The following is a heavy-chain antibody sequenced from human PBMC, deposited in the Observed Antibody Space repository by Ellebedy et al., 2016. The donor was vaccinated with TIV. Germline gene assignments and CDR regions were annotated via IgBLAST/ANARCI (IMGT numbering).Heavy chain of an antibody. D-gene: IGHD5-12*01. CDR2: INAGNGNT. CDR3: ARDPDSGFHFDY. Sequence: ASVKVSCXASGYTFTSYAMHWVRQAPGQRLEWMGWINAGNGNTKYSQKFQGRVTITRDTSASTAYMELSSLRSEDTAVYYCARDPDSGFHFDYWGQGTLVTVSS. CDR1: GYTFTSYA. V-gene: IGHV1-3*01. J-gene: IGHJ4*02.